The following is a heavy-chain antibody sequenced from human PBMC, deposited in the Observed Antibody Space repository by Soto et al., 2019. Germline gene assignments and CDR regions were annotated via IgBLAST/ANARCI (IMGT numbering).Heavy chain of an antibody. V-gene: IGHV4-30-4*01. CDR1: GGSISSGDYY. Sequence: SETLSLTCTVSGGSISSGDYYWSWIRQPPGKGLEWIGYIYYSGSTYYNPSLKSRVTISVDTSKNQFSLKLSSVTAADTAVYYCARVWFGEPGERKYFQHWGQGTLVTVSS. D-gene: IGHD3-10*01. CDR2: IYYSGST. CDR3: ARVWFGEPGERKYFQH. J-gene: IGHJ1*01.